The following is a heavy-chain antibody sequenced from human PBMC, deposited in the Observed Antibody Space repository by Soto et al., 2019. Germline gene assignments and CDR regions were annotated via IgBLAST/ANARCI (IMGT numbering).Heavy chain of an antibody. V-gene: IGHV1-2*04. CDR1: GYTFTGYY. D-gene: IGHD2-21*01. CDR2: INPNSGGT. J-gene: IGHJ6*02. Sequence: GASVKVSCKASGYTFTGYYMHWVRQAPGQGLEWMGWINPNSGGTNYAQKFQGWVTMTRDTSISTAYMELSRLRSDDTAVYYCARTATKEGEGYGMDVWGQGTTVTVSS. CDR3: ARTATKEGEGYGMDV.